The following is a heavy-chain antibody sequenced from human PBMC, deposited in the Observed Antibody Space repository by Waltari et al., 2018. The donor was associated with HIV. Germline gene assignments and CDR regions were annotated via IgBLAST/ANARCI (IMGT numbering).Heavy chain of an antibody. CDR3: ARMRGYSRSPYNWYFDL. CDR1: GYTFTSYD. D-gene: IGHD6-6*01. V-gene: IGHV1-8*01. Sequence: GVSVKVSCKASGYTFTSYDINWVRQAAGQGLGWMGWMNHTRGNTGYAQQVQGRLSMTRDTSIGTAYMELSSLESEDTAVYYCARMRGYSRSPYNWYFDLWGRGTLVTVSS. CDR2: MNHTRGNT. J-gene: IGHJ2*01.